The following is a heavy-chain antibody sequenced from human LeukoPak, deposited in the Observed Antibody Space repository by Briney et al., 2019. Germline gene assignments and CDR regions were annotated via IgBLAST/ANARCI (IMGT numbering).Heavy chain of an antibody. CDR2: MNPNSGNT. V-gene: IGHV1-8*03. CDR3: ARGGSSYDFWSGYYGRNYYYYYMDV. CDR1: GYTFTSYD. J-gene: IGHJ6*03. D-gene: IGHD3-3*01. Sequence: ASVKVSCKASGYTFTSYDINWVRQATGQGLEWMGWMNPNSGNTGYAQKFQGRVTITRNTSISTAYMELSSLRSEDTAVYYCARGGSSYDFWSGYYGRNYYYYYMDVWGKGTTVTVSS.